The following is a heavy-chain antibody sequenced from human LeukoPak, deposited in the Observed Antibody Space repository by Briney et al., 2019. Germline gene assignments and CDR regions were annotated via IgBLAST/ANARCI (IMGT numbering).Heavy chain of an antibody. CDR2: IYYSGST. Sequence: PSETLSLTCTVSGGSISSYYWSWIRQPPGKGLEWIGYIYYSGSTNYNPSLKSRVAISVDTSKNQFSLKLSSVTAADTAVYYCARAQYSYGYPFDYWGQGTLVTVSS. D-gene: IGHD5-18*01. CDR3: ARAQYSYGYPFDY. V-gene: IGHV4-59*01. CDR1: GGSISSYY. J-gene: IGHJ4*02.